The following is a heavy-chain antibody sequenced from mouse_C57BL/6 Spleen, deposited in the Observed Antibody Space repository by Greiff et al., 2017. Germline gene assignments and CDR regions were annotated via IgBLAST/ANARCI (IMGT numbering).Heavy chain of an antibody. CDR3: ARGGAQAYYSNYVAMDY. D-gene: IGHD2-5*01. CDR2: IWSDGST. CDR1: GFSLTSYG. V-gene: IGHV2-6*03. Sequence: QVQLKESGPGLVAPSQSLSITCTVSGFSLTSYGVHWVRQPPGKGLEWLVVIWSDGSTTYNSALKSRLSISKDNSKSQVLLKMNSLQTDDTAMYYCARGGAQAYYSNYVAMDYWGQGTSVTVSS. J-gene: IGHJ4*01.